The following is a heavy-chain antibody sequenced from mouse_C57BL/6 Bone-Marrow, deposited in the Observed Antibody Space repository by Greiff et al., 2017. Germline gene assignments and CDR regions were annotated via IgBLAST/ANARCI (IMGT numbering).Heavy chain of an antibody. Sequence: EVQLQESGAELVRPGASVKLSCTASGFNIKDDYMHWVKQRPEQGLEWIGWIDPENGDTEYASKFQGKATITADTSSNTAYLQLSSLTSEDTAVYYCTTLLNQGGFDYWGQGTTRTVSS. CDR1: GFNIKDDY. V-gene: IGHV14-4*01. J-gene: IGHJ2*01. D-gene: IGHD1-3*01. CDR3: TTLLNQGGFDY. CDR2: IDPENGDT.